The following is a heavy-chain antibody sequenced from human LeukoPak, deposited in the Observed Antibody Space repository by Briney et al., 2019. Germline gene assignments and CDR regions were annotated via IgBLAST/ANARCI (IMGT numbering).Heavy chain of an antibody. CDR1: GGSISSGGYY. CDR2: IYYSGST. CDR3: ARGPMVRGVYYFDP. V-gene: IGHV4-31*03. Sequence: SETLSLTCTVSGGSISSGGYYWSWIRQHPGKGLEGIGYIYYSGSTYYNPSLKSRVTISVDTSKNQFSLKLSSVTAADTAVYYCARGPMVRGVYYFDPWGQGTLVTVSS. J-gene: IGHJ5*02. D-gene: IGHD3-10*01.